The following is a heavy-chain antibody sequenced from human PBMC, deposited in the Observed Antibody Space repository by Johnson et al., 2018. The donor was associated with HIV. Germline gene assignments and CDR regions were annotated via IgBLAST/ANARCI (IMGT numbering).Heavy chain of an antibody. CDR1: GFTFSDYY. J-gene: IGHJ3*02. D-gene: IGHD3-3*01. CDR2: ISSSGSTI. Sequence: QVQLVESGGGLVKPGGSLRLSCAASGFTFSDYYMNWIRQAPGKGLEWISYISSSGSTIYYADAVKGRCTISRDKSKNTLYLQMKSLRAEDTAVYYFAKDLGVFWGVGYAFAIWGPGTMVTVSS. CDR3: AKDLGVFWGVGYAFAI. V-gene: IGHV3-11*04.